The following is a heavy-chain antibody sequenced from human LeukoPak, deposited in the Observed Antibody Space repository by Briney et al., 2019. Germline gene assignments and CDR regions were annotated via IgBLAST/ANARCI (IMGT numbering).Heavy chain of an antibody. V-gene: IGHV3-7*01. Sequence: PGGSLRLSCAASGFTFSKYWMSWVRQAPGKGLEWLANINQDGTEKYYLDSVNGRFTISRDNPKNSLYLQMNSLRDEDTAVYYCAGPYSGRSAFDSWGQGTLVTVSS. CDR1: GFTFSKYW. D-gene: IGHD6-13*01. J-gene: IGHJ4*02. CDR2: INQDGTEK. CDR3: AGPYSGRSAFDS.